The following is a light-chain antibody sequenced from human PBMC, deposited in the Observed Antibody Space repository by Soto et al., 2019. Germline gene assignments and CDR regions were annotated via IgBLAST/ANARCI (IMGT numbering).Light chain of an antibody. J-gene: IGLJ1*01. CDR3: CSYTTSTTYV. V-gene: IGLV2-14*01. CDR2: EVR. CDR1: VTDVGGYNS. Sequence: QSVLTQPASVSGSPGQSITISCTGTVTDVGGYNSVSWYQQHPGKAPKLMIYEVRNRPSGVSDRFSGSKSANTASLTTSGLQAEDEADYYCCSYTTSTTYVFGTGTKVTVL.